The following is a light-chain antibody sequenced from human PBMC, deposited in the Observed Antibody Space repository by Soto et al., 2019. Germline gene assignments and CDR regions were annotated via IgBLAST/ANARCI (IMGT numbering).Light chain of an antibody. J-gene: IGLJ1*01. CDR2: EVS. V-gene: IGLV2-18*02. Sequence: QSALTQPPSVSGSPGQSVTISCTGTSSDVGNYNRVSWYQQPPGTAPKLMIYEVSNRPSGVPDRFSGSKSGNTASLTISGLQAEDEADYYCYSYTSSNTYVFGPGTKLTVL. CDR1: SSDVGNYNR. CDR3: YSYTSSNTYV.